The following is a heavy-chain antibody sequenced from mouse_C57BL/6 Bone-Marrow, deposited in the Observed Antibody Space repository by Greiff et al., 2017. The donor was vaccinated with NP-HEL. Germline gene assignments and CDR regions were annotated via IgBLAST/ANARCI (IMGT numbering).Heavy chain of an antibody. CDR1: GYTFTSYG. Sequence: QVQLQQPGAELARPGASVKLSCKASGYTFTSYGISWVKQRTGQGLEWIGEIYPRSGNTYYNEKFKGKATLTADKSSSTAYMELRSLTSEDSAVYFCARDSSGPSFAYWGQGTLVTVSA. CDR3: ARDSSGPSFAY. J-gene: IGHJ3*01. CDR2: IYPRSGNT. V-gene: IGHV1-81*01. D-gene: IGHD3-2*02.